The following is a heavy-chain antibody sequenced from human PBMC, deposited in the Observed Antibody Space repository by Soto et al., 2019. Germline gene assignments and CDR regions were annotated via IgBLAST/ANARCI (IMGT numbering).Heavy chain of an antibody. V-gene: IGHV1-18*01. CDR2: ISGYNGNT. CDR3: AKADSNYAGRFSYYYMDV. Sequence: QVQLVQSGTEVKKPGASVKVSCKASGYTFRSYGISWVRQAPGQGPKWLGWISGYNGNTHYPQKFHGEVTMTTATSTSTAYMELRSLRSDDTAVYYCAKADSNYAGRFSYYYMDVWGNGTLVTVSS. D-gene: IGHD4-4*01. J-gene: IGHJ6*03. CDR1: GYTFRSYG.